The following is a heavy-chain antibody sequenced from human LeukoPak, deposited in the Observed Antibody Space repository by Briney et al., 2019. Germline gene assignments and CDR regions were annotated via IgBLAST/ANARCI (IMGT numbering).Heavy chain of an antibody. V-gene: IGHV1-18*04. CDR3: AGNGDYYGSGSSGGELND. CDR1: GYTFTSYG. CDR2: ISAYNGNT. D-gene: IGHD3-10*01. Sequence: ASVKVSCKASGYTFTSYGISWVRQAPGQGLEWMGWISAYNGNTNYAQKLQARVTMTTDTSTSTAYMEPRNLRSDDTAVYYCAGNGDYYGSGSSGGELNDWGHGTLVTVS. J-gene: IGHJ4*01.